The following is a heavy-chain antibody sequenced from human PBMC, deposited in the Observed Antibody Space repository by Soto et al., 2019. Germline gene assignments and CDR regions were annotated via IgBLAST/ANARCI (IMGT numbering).Heavy chain of an antibody. J-gene: IGHJ4*02. Sequence: ASVKVSCEACGDSFTTYDMYWVRQAPGQRLEWMGWISAYNGNTNYAQKLQGRVTMTTDTSTSTAYMELRSLRSDDTAVYYCARGSEAYYGSGSYYDYWGQGTPVTVSS. D-gene: IGHD3-10*01. CDR2: ISAYNGNT. CDR1: GDSFTTYD. V-gene: IGHV1-18*01. CDR3: ARGSEAYYGSGSYYDY.